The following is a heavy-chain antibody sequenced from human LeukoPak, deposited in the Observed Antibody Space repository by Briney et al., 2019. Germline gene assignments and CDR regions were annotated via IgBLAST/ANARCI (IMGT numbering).Heavy chain of an antibody. CDR2: IYQDGREK. CDR3: ARDRALYDSRRGYYYTEDDY. Sequence: GGSLRLSCAASGFTFSSHLMTWVRQAPGKGLEWVANIYQDGREKYYLSSVRGRFTISRDNAKSSLYLQMNSLRADDTAVYYCARDRALYDSRRGYYYTEDDYWGQGTLVTVSS. D-gene: IGHD3-22*01. J-gene: IGHJ4*02. V-gene: IGHV3-7*01. CDR1: GFTFSSHL.